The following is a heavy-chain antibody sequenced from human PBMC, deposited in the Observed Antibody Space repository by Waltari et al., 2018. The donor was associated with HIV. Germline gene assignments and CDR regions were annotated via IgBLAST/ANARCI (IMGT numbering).Heavy chain of an antibody. CDR3: AKGNYDVLTGYYGPSFEY. CDR2: IVGDGHST. Sequence: EVQLVESGGTLVQPGRSLRYSCSASRFPFSHCSTTRVRQTPGKGLEYVSAIVGDGHSTYYAGSLKGRFTITRDNSNNTVWLQMRRLRAEDTAVYYCAKGNYDVLTGYYGPSFEYWGQGTLVTVSS. D-gene: IGHD3-9*01. CDR1: RFPFSHCS. V-gene: IGHV3-64D*06. J-gene: IGHJ4*02.